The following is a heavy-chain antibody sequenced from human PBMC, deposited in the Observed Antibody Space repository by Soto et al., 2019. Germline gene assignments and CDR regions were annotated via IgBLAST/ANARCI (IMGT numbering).Heavy chain of an antibody. CDR1: GFSLSTSGMR. V-gene: IGHV2-70*04. D-gene: IGHD3-3*01. CDR3: ARIASHYYDLWSGYYDY. CDR2: IDWDDDK. Sequence: SGPTLVNPTQTLTLTCTFSGFSLSTSGMRVSWIRQPPGKALEWLARIDWDDDKFYSTSLKTRLTISKDTSKNQVVLTMTNMDPVDTATYYCARIASHYYDLWSGYYDYWGQGTLVTVS. J-gene: IGHJ4*02.